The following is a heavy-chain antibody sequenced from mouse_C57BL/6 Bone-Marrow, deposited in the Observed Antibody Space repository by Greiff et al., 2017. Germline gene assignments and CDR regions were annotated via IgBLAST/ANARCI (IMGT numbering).Heavy chain of an antibody. J-gene: IGHJ1*03. Sequence: VQLQQPGAELVMPGASVKLSCKASGYTFTSYWMHWVKQRPGQGLEWIGEIDPSDSYTNYNQKFKGKSTLTVDKSSSSAYMQLSSLTFEDSAVYYCARWLLWYFDVWGTGTTVTVSS. D-gene: IGHD2-3*01. V-gene: IGHV1-69*01. CDR1: GYTFTSYW. CDR2: IDPSDSYT. CDR3: ARWLLWYFDV.